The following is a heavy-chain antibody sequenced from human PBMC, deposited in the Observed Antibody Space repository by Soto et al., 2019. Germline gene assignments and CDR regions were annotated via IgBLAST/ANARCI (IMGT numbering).Heavy chain of an antibody. CDR2: IDWDGDK. J-gene: IGHJ4*02. V-gene: IGHV2-70*04. CDR3: ARRRCSSSIGYYTDY. D-gene: IGHD3-22*01. CDR1: GFSLSTNEMR. Sequence: SVPTLVNPTQTLTLTCTFSGFSLSTNEMRVTWIRQPPGKALEWLARIDWDGDKFYSTSLKTRLTISKDTSKNQVVLTMANMDPADTATYCGARRRCSSSIGYYTDYWGQGALVTVAS.